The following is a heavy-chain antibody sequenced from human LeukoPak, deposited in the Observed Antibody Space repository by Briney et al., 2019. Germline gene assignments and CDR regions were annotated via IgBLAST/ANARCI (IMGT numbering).Heavy chain of an antibody. CDR2: IYSGGST. D-gene: IGHD5-24*01. CDR1: GFTVSSNY. V-gene: IGHV3-66*01. J-gene: IGHJ4*02. Sequence: PGGSLRLSCAASGFTVSSNYMSWVRQAPGKGLEWVSVIYSGGSTYYADSVKGRFTISRDNSKNTLYLQMNSLRAEDTAVYYSARDINGYNDYWGQGTLVTVSS. CDR3: ARDINGYNDY.